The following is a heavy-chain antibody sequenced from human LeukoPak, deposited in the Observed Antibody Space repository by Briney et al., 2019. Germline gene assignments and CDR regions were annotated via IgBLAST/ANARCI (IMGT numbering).Heavy chain of an antibody. CDR2: ISGSGGST. J-gene: IGHJ4*02. CDR3: AKSRITMVRGVITNFDY. D-gene: IGHD3-10*01. CDR1: GFTFSSYA. Sequence: GGSLRLSCAASGFTFSSYAMSWVRQAPGKGLEWVSAISGSGGSTYYADSVKGRFTISRDNPKNTLYLQMNSLRAEDTAVYYCAKSRITMVRGVITNFDYWGQGTLVTVSP. V-gene: IGHV3-23*01.